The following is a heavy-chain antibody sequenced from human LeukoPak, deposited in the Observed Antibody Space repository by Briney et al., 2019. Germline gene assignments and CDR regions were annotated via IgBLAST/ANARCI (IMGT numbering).Heavy chain of an antibody. D-gene: IGHD2-2*01. CDR3: ARHAGDIVVVPAVNFDY. CDR2: IYYSGST. CDR1: GGSISSGSYY. Sequence: PSETLSLTCTVSGGSISSGSYYWGWIRQPPGKGLEWIGSIYYSGSTYYNPSLKSRVTISVDTSKNQFSLKLSSVTAADTAVYHCARHAGDIVVVPAVNFDYWGQGTLVTVSS. V-gene: IGHV4-39*01. J-gene: IGHJ4*02.